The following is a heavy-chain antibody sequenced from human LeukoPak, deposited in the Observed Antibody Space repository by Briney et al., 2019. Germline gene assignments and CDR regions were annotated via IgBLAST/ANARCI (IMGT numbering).Heavy chain of an antibody. V-gene: IGHV3-33*01. CDR3: ARERGQWLAYYYYGMDV. J-gene: IGHJ6*02. D-gene: IGHD6-19*01. CDR1: GFTFSSYG. CDR2: IWYDGSNK. Sequence: GGSLRLSCAASGFTFSSYGMHWVRQAPGKGLEWVAVIWYDGSNKYYADSVKGRFTISRDNSKNTLYLQMNSLRAEDTAVYYCARERGQWLAYYYYGMDVWGQGTTVTVSS.